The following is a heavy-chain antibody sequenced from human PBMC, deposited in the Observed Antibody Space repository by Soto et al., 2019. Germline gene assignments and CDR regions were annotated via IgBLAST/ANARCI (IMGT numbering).Heavy chain of an antibody. V-gene: IGHV3-30*18. J-gene: IGHJ5*01. D-gene: IGHD6-19*01. CDR2: ISYDGSNK. Sequence: QVQLVESGGGVVQPGKSLRLSCAASGFTFSTYGMHGVRQAPGKGLDWVAVISYDGSNKYYADSVKGRFTISRDNSKNTLYLQMHRVRTEDTAMYYCAKDRIGSGWNFVYGAWFDSWGQGTLVTVSS. CDR3: AKDRIGSGWNFVYGAWFDS. CDR1: GFTFSTYG.